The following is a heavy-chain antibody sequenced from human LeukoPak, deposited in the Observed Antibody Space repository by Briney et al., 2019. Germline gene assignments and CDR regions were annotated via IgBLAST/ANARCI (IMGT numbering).Heavy chain of an antibody. CDR1: GFTFSNYN. D-gene: IGHD4-11*01. CDR3: ARELLTYSNHKLGHYMDV. V-gene: IGHV3-21*01. J-gene: IGHJ6*03. Sequence: PGGSLRLSCAASGFTFSNYNINWVRQAPGKGLEWVSCISSSSSYIYYADSVKGRFTISRENAKNSLYLQMNSLRAEDTALYFCARELLTYSNHKLGHYMDVWGKGTTVTVSS. CDR2: ISSSSSYI.